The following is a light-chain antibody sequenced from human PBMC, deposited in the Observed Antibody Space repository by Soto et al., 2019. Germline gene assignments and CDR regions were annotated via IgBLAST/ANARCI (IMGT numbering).Light chain of an antibody. CDR1: SSDVGSYNL. CDR2: DVS. CDR3: CSYAGGTSVV. Sequence: QSVLTQPASVSGSPGQSITISCTGTSSDVGSYNLVSWYQQHPGKAPQLMIYDVSKRPSGVSNRFSGSKSGNTASLTISGLQAEDEADYYCCSYAGGTSVVFGGGTKLTVL. V-gene: IGLV2-23*02. J-gene: IGLJ2*01.